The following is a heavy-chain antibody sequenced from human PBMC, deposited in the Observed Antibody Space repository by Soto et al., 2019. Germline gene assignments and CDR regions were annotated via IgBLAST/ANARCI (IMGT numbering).Heavy chain of an antibody. CDR1: GGCVSTRSSH. Sequence: EILSISAIAAGGCVSTRSSHWTWIRQHPGKGLDWLGYQAFDGLTKYNPSLDSRVTISQDTSKNQFCLTLGSVTSADTAIYYWARLPDIGGWPFGFWGQGALV. J-gene: IGHJ4*02. CDR2: QAFDGLT. D-gene: IGHD6-19*01. V-gene: IGHV4-61*01. CDR3: ARLPDIGGWPFGF.